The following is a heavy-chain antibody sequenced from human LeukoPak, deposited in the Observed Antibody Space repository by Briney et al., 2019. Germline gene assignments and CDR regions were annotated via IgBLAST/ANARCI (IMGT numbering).Heavy chain of an antibody. J-gene: IGHJ4*02. CDR2: INHSGTT. CDR3: ARVPLRFLEPFDY. Sequence: SETLSLTCSVYGGSFNGYYWSWIRQPPGKGLEWIGEINHSGTTNYNPSLKSRVTMSLDTSKNQFSLRLNSVTAADTAVYYCARVPLRFLEPFDYWGQGTLVTVSS. CDR1: GGSFNGYY. V-gene: IGHV4-34*01. D-gene: IGHD3-3*01.